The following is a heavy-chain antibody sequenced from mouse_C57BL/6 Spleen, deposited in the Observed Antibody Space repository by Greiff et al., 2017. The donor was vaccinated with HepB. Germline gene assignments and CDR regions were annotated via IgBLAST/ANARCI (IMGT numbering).Heavy chain of an antibody. CDR3: ARGYFFDY. CDR2: IYPSDSET. J-gene: IGHJ2*01. CDR1: GYTFTSYW. V-gene: IGHV1-61*01. Sequence: QVQLQQSGAELVRPGSSVKLSCKASGYTFTSYWMDWVKQRPGQGLEWIGNIYPSDSETHYNQKFKDKATLTVDKSSSTASMQLSSLTSEDSAVYYCARGYFFDYWGQGTTLTVSS.